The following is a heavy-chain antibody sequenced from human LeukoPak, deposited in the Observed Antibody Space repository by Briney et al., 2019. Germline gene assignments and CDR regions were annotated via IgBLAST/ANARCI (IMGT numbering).Heavy chain of an antibody. CDR3: ATDQAGLQIYGMDV. V-gene: IGHV1-24*01. Sequence: ASVKVSCKVSGYTLTELSMHWVRQAPGHGLEWLGGFDPEAGETIYAQKFKGTVTMTEDTSTDTAYMELRSLRSEDTAVYYCATDQAGLQIYGMDVWGQGTTVTVSS. CDR1: GYTLTELS. CDR2: FDPEAGET. J-gene: IGHJ6*02.